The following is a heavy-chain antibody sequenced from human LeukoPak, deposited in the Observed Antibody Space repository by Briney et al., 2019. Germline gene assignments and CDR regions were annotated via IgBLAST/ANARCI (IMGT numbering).Heavy chain of an antibody. Sequence: PETLSLTCTVSGGSISSYYWSWIRQPPGKGLEWIGYMYYSGSTNYNPSLKSRVTISVDTSKNQFSLKLSSVTAADTAVYYCARLPVAAAGRGYYYYYGMDVWGQGTTVTVSS. J-gene: IGHJ6*02. CDR2: MYYSGST. CDR1: GGSISSYY. D-gene: IGHD6-13*01. CDR3: ARLPVAAAGRGYYYYYGMDV. V-gene: IGHV4-59*08.